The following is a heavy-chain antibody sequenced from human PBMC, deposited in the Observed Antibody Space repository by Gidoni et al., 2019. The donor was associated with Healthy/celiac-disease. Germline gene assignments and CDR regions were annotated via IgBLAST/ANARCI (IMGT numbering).Heavy chain of an antibody. CDR1: GYSISSGYY. CDR3: ARVDWENYFDY. CDR2: IYHSGST. D-gene: IGHD1-26*01. V-gene: IGHV4-38-2*02. Sequence: QVQLQESGPGLVKPSETLSLTCTVSGYSISSGYYWGWIRQPPGKGLEWIGSIYHSGSTYYNPSLKSRVTISVDTSKNQFSLKLSSVTAADTAVYYCARVDWENYFDYWGQGTLVTVSS. J-gene: IGHJ4*02.